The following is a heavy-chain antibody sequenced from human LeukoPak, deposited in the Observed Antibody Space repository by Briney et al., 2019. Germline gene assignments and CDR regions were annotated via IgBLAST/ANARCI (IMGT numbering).Heavy chain of an antibody. D-gene: IGHD2-8*01. J-gene: IGHJ4*02. CDR2: IHYSGST. Sequence: PSKTLSLTCTVSGGSITYFYRNWIRQPPGKGLEWMGYIHYSGSTNYSPSLKSRVTISVDTSKSQFSLKLSSVTAADTAVYYCATYTNRLHYWGQGTLVTVSS. V-gene: IGHV4-59*01. CDR1: GGSITYFY. CDR3: ATYTNRLHY.